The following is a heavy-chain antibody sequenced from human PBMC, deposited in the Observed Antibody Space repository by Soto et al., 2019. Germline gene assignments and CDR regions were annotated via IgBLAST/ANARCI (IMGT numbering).Heavy chain of an antibody. CDR1: GFSFTGYC. CDR3: AKDLTRQLAYWLDP. Sequence: ASVKVSCKASGFSFTGYCIHWLRQAPGQGLEWMGWINAHSGGTEYAQKFQGRVTLTRDTSIATAYLTLTSLTSDDTALYYCAKDLTRQLAYWLDPWGQGTQVTVSS. V-gene: IGHV1-2*02. D-gene: IGHD6-6*01. J-gene: IGHJ5*02. CDR2: INAHSGGT.